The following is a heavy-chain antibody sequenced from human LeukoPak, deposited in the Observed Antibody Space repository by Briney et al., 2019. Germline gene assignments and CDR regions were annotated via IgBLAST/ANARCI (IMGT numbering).Heavy chain of an antibody. CDR3: ARDLGVRGVTYGMDV. CDR2: IYYSGST. Sequence: SETLSLTCTVSGGSISSSSYYWGWIRQPPGKGLEWIGSIYYSGSTCYNPSLKSRVTISVDTSKNQFSLKLSSVTAADTAVYYCARDLGVRGVTYGMDVWGQGTTVTVSS. V-gene: IGHV4-39*07. D-gene: IGHD3-10*01. J-gene: IGHJ6*02. CDR1: GGSISSSSYY.